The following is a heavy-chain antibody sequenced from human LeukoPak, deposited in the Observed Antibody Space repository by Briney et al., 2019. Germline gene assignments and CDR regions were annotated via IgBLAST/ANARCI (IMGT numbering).Heavy chain of an antibody. V-gene: IGHV4-59*12. D-gene: IGHD3-10*01. Sequence: SETLSLTCTVSGGSISGYYWSWIRQPPGKGLEWIGYIYYSGSTSYNPSLKSRVTISVDTSKNQFSLKLNSVTAADTAVYYCARGRVRGNWFDPWGQGTLVTVSS. CDR3: ARGRVRGNWFDP. CDR2: IYYSGST. CDR1: GGSISGYY. J-gene: IGHJ5*02.